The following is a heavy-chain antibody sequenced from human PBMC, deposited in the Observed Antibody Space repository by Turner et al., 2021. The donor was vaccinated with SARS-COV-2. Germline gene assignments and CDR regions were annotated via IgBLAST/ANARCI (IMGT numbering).Heavy chain of an antibody. J-gene: IGHJ5*02. Sequence: QVQLQESGPGLVKPSETLSLTCSVSGFSITTYYWSWIRQPPGKGLEYIGYIAHRGTTHYDPSLRGRVTISIDMSKNQFSLQLNSVTAADTAVYYCGRLSAAALDPWGQGTLVTVFS. CDR3: GRLSAAALDP. CDR1: GFSITTYY. D-gene: IGHD6-13*01. CDR2: IAHRGTT. V-gene: IGHV4-59*08.